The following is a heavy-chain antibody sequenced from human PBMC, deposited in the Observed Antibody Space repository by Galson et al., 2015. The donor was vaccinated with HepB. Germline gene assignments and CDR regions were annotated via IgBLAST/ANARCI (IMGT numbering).Heavy chain of an antibody. V-gene: IGHV1-69*13. CDR3: ARGGITVGGVIAHPRRFDY. CDR2: IIPIFGTA. CDR1: GGTFSSYA. Sequence: SVKVSCKASGGTFSSYAISWVRQAPGQGLEWMGGIIPIFGTANYAQKFQGRVTITADESTSTAYMELSSLRSEDTAVYYCARGGITVGGVIAHPRRFDYWGQGTLVTVSS. J-gene: IGHJ4*02. D-gene: IGHD3-16*02.